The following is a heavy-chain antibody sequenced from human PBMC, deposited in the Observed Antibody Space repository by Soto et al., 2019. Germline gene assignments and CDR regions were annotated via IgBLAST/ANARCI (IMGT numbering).Heavy chain of an antibody. Sequence: GGSLRLSCAASGFTFSRYAMHWVRQAPGKGLQWVAVISYDGRNKYYADSVKCRFTNSRDNAKNTLYLHMNSLRAEDTAVYYCATGMLSGVYYRIYDYYYGMDVWGQGTPVTVSS. CDR2: ISYDGRNK. J-gene: IGHJ6*02. V-gene: IGHV3-30*04. CDR3: ATGMLSGVYYRIYDYYYGMDV. CDR1: GFTFSRYA. D-gene: IGHD1-26*01.